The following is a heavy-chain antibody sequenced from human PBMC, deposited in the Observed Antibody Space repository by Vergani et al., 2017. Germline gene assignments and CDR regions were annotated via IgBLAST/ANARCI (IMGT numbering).Heavy chain of an antibody. Sequence: QVQLVQSGAEVKKPGASVKVSCKASGYTFTGYYMHWVRQAPGQGLEWMGWINPNSGGTNYAQKFQGWVTMTRDTSISTAYMGLSRLRSDDTAVYYCATSDYYDSSGYGAFDIWGQGTMVTVSS. CDR1: GYTFTGYY. J-gene: IGHJ3*02. V-gene: IGHV1-2*04. D-gene: IGHD3-22*01. CDR3: ATSDYYDSSGYGAFDI. CDR2: INPNSGGT.